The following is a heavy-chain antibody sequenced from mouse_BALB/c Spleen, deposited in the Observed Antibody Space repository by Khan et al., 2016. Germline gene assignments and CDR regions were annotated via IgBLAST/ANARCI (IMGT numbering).Heavy chain of an antibody. CDR3: ARDDQDYDAWFAS. Sequence: QVQLKESGPGLVAPSQSLSITCTVSGFSLTNSGVHWIRQPPGKGLEWLGVIWPGGSTDYNSALMSRLSITKDNSQNQVCLKMISLQTDDTAMYYCARDDQDYDAWFASWGQVTLVIVSA. J-gene: IGHJ3*01. CDR2: IWPGGST. CDR1: GFSLTNSG. D-gene: IGHD2-4*01. V-gene: IGHV2-9*02.